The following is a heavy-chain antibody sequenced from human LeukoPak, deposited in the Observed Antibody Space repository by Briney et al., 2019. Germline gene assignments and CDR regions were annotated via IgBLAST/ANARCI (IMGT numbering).Heavy chain of an antibody. D-gene: IGHD5-12*01. Sequence: ASVKVSCKASGGTFSSYAISWVRQAPGQRLEWMGWINAGNGNTKYSQKFQGRVTITRDTSASTAYMELSSLRSEDTAVYYCASLYSGYDFMDYWGQGTLVTVSS. J-gene: IGHJ4*02. V-gene: IGHV1-3*01. CDR2: INAGNGNT. CDR1: GGTFSSYA. CDR3: ASLYSGYDFMDY.